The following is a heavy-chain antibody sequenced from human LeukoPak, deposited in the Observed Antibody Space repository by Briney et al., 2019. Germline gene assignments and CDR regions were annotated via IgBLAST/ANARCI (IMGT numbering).Heavy chain of an antibody. J-gene: IGHJ4*02. Sequence: PGGSLRLSCAASGFTFSSYSMNWVRQAPGKGLEWVSYISSSSSTIYYADSVKGRFTISRDNAKNSLYLQMNSLRAEDTAVYYCARGPYYYDSSGYYFFDYWGQGTLVTVSS. D-gene: IGHD3-22*01. CDR3: ARGPYYYDSSGYYFFDY. V-gene: IGHV3-48*01. CDR2: ISSSSSTI. CDR1: GFTFSSYS.